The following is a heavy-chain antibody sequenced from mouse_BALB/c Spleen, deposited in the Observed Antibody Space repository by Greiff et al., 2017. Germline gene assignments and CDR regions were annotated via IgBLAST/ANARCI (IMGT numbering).Heavy chain of an antibody. CDR2: IDPSDSET. CDR3: ARSGYDYAGFAY. V-gene: IGHV1-69*02. J-gene: IGHJ3*01. D-gene: IGHD2-4*01. Sequence: QVQLQQPGAELVKPGAPVKLSCKASGYTFTSYWMNWVKQRPGRGLEWIGRIDPSDSETHYNQKFKDKATLTVDKSSSTAYIQLSSLTSEDSAVYYCARSGYDYAGFAYWGQGTLVTVSA. CDR1: GYTFTSYW.